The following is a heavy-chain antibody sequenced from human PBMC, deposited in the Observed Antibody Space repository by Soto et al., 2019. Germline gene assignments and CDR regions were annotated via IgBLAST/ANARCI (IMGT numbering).Heavy chain of an antibody. Sequence: EVQLLESGGGLVQPGGSLRLSCAASGFTFSSYAMSWVRQAPGKGLEWVSAISGSGGSTYYADSVKGRFTISRDNSKNTLYLQMNSLRAEDTAVYYCAKERVDTMVRGPLDWFDPWGQGTLVTVSS. J-gene: IGHJ5*02. CDR2: ISGSGGST. D-gene: IGHD3-10*01. CDR3: AKERVDTMVRGPLDWFDP. V-gene: IGHV3-23*01. CDR1: GFTFSSYA.